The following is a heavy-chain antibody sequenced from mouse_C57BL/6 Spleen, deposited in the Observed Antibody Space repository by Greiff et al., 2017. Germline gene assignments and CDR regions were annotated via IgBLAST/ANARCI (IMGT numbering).Heavy chain of an antibody. CDR3: AGITTVALYYFDY. Sequence: QVQLKESGAELARPGASVKMSCKASGYTFTSYTMHWVKQRPGQGLEWIGYINPSSGYTKYNQKFKDKATLTADKSSSTAYMQLSSLTSEDSAVYYCAGITTVALYYFDYWGQGTTLTVSS. D-gene: IGHD1-1*01. CDR2: INPSSGYT. V-gene: IGHV1-4*01. J-gene: IGHJ2*01. CDR1: GYTFTSYT.